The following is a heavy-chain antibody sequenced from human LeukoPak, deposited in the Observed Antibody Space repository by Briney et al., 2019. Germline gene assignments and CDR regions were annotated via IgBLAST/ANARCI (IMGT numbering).Heavy chain of an antibody. V-gene: IGHV3-21*01. D-gene: IGHD7-27*01. CDR1: GFTFSSYS. Sequence: SGGSLRLSCAASGFTFSSYSMNWVRQAPGQGLEWVSAISFSSTYIYYADSVKGRFTISRDNAKSSLYLQMNNLRAEDTAIYYCVREDTGDFDYWGRGTPVTVSS. CDR3: VREDTGDFDY. CDR2: ISFSSTYI. J-gene: IGHJ4*02.